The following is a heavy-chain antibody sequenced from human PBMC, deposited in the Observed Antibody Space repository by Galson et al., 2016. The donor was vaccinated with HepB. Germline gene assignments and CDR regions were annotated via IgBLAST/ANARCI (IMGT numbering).Heavy chain of an antibody. CDR1: GGSISSYS. D-gene: IGHD1-26*01. CDR2: NIYGGST. V-gene: IGHV4-59*12. Sequence: SETLSLTCTVSGGSISSYSWSWIRQPPGKGLEWIGYNIYGGSTNYNPALKSRVTISVDTSKNQISLRLDSVTAADTAVYYCARGTLGTTATMAFDYWGQGTLVSVSS. CDR3: ARGTLGTTATMAFDY. J-gene: IGHJ4*02.